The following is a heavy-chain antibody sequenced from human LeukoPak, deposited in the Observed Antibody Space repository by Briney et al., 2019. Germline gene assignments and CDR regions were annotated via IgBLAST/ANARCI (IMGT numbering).Heavy chain of an antibody. CDR1: GFTFSSDW. J-gene: IGHJ5*02. CDR3: ANYWYP. Sequence: GGSLRLSCASSGFTFSSDWMYWIRQAPGRGPVWVSGIKPDGTYTHYADSVKGRFTITRDDAKNTLYLQMNSLRVEDTAVYYCANYWYPWGPGTLVTVSS. D-gene: IGHD2-8*02. V-gene: IGHV3-74*01. CDR2: IKPDGTYT.